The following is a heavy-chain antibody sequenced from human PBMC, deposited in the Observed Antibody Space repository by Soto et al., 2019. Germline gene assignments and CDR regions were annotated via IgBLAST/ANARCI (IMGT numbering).Heavy chain of an antibody. CDR3: ASGRIVVVGSSAYYGMDV. CDR2: IIPVFGIV. CDR1: GGTPSNSA. V-gene: IGHV1-69*01. D-gene: IGHD6-19*01. Sequence: QVQLVQSGAEVKKPGSSVRVSCKASGGTPSNSAFSWVRQAPGQGLEWMGGIIPVFGIVKYAQNLEGKVTITEDEYTNTDYMELSSLRYEDRAVYYCASGRIVVVGSSAYYGMDVWGQGTTVTVSS. J-gene: IGHJ6*02.